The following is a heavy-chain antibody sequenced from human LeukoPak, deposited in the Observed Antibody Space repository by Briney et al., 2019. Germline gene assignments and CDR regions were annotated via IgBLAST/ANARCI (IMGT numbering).Heavy chain of an antibody. J-gene: IGHJ6*02. V-gene: IGHV4-34*01. CDR1: GGSFSGYY. Sequence: SETLSLPCAVYGGSFSGYYWSWIRQPPGKGLEWIGEINHSGGTNYNPSLKSRVTISVDTSKNQFSLKLSSVTAADTAVYYCAREGVLRFLEWLLYPTRGNGMDVWGQGTTVTVSS. CDR3: AREGVLRFLEWLLYPTRGNGMDV. CDR2: INHSGGT. D-gene: IGHD3-3*01.